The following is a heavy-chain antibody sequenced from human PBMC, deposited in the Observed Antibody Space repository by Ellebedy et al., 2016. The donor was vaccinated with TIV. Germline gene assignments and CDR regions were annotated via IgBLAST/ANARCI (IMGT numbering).Heavy chain of an antibody. CDR3: AKGITAAVVEGSLFDP. D-gene: IGHD6-13*01. CDR1: GFTFSSYT. V-gene: IGHV3-23*01. CDR2: ISGSGGGT. Sequence: GEPLKISXAASGFTFSSYTMRWVRQAPGKGLEWVSDISGSGGGTYYTDSVKGRFTISRDNSKNTLYLQMNSLRVEDTAVYYCAKGITAAVVEGSLFDPWGQGTLVTVSS. J-gene: IGHJ5*02.